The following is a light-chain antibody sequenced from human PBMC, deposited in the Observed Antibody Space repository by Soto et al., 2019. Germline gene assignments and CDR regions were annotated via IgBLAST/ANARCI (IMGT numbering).Light chain of an antibody. Sequence: EIVLTQSPGTLSVSPGERATLSCRASQSGSSKLAWYQQKPGQAPRLLFYGASTGATGIPARFSGSGSETELTLSISSLQSEDFAVYYCQQYNNWPGTFGQGTKVEIK. CDR1: QSGSSK. J-gene: IGKJ1*01. CDR3: QQYNNWPGT. CDR2: GAS. V-gene: IGKV3-15*01.